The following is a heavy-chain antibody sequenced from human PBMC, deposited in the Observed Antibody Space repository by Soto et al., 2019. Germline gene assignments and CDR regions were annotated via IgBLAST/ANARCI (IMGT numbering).Heavy chain of an antibody. CDR3: ASGVREDILVVVAARRGEYGIDM. J-gene: IGHJ6*02. CDR1: GFTFRNYA. D-gene: IGHD2-15*01. V-gene: IGHV3-30-3*01. Sequence: VQLVESGGGVVQPGGSLRLSCAASGFTFRNYAMHWVRQAPGKGLECLAVIAYDGSNAFYRDSVKGRFTISRDKSKNTMILHMNSLSSADTDVYSCASGVREDILVVVAARRGEYGIDMWGQGTTVTCSS. CDR2: IAYDGSNA.